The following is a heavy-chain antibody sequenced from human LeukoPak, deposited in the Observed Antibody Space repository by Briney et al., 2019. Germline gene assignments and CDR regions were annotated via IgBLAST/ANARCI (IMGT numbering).Heavy chain of an antibody. CDR1: GFTLSSYW. Sequence: GGSLTLSCAASGFTLSSYWMTWVRQAPGKGLEWVANIKQDGSGKYYMDSVKGRFTISRDNAKNFLYLQMNSLRAEDTAVYYCAREGESYYFDNWGQGTLVTVSS. J-gene: IGHJ4*02. D-gene: IGHD1-26*01. CDR3: AREGESYYFDN. CDR2: IKQDGSGK. V-gene: IGHV3-7*01.